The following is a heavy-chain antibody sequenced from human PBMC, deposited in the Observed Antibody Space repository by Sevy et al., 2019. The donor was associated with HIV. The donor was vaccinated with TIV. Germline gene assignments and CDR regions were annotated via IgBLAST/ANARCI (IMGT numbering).Heavy chain of an antibody. J-gene: IGHJ3*02. CDR3: ARDPYCSGGSCYGSGAFDI. Sequence: GSLRLSCAASGFTFSSYAMHWVRQAPGKGLEWVAVISYDGSNKYYADSVKGRFTISRDNSKNTLYLQMNSLRAEDTAVYYCARDPYCSGGSCYGSGAFDIWGQGTMVTVSS. CDR2: ISYDGSNK. D-gene: IGHD2-15*01. CDR1: GFTFSSYA. V-gene: IGHV3-30-3*01.